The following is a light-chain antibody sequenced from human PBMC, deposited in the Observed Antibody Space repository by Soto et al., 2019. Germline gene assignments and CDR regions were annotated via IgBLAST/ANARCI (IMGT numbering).Light chain of an antibody. J-gene: IGKJ2*01. Sequence: DIQMTQSPSSLSASVGDRVTITCRESQSISSYLNWYQQKPDRAPKLLIYSASSLQSGVPSRFSGSGSGTDFTLTISSLQPEDFATYYCQQSYSTPYTFGQGTKVDIK. V-gene: IGKV1-39*01. CDR3: QQSYSTPYT. CDR2: SAS. CDR1: QSISSY.